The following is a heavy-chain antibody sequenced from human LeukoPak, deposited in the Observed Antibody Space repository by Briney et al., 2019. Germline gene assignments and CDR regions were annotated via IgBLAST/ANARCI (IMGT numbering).Heavy chain of an antibody. Sequence: PGGSLRLSCAASEFTFTSYELNWVRQAPGKGLEWVSYISSSGNTISYADSVKGRFTISRDNAKNSPYLQVISLRAEDTAVYYCARGPSIAARYDAFDIWGQGTMVTVSS. CDR2: ISSSGNTI. J-gene: IGHJ3*02. D-gene: IGHD6-6*01. CDR3: ARGPSIAARYDAFDI. CDR1: EFTFTSYE. V-gene: IGHV3-48*03.